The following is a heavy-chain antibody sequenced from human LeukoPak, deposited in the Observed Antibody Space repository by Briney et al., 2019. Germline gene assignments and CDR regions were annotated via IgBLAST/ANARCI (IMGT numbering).Heavy chain of an antibody. CDR1: GFTFSSYG. D-gene: IGHD6-13*01. CDR2: IWYDGSNK. CDR3: AKDLNAAAPGY. Sequence: PGGSLRLSCAASGFTFSSYGMHWVRQAPGKGLEWVAVIWYDGSNKYYADSVKGRFTISRDNSKNTLYLQMNSLRAEDTAVYYCAKDLNAAAPGYWGQGTLVTVSS. V-gene: IGHV3-33*06. J-gene: IGHJ4*02.